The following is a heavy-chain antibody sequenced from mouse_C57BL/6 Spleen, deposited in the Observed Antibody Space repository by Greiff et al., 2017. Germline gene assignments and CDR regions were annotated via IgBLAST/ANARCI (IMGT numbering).Heavy chain of an antibody. Sequence: QVQLQRSGAELVRPGASVTLSCKASGYTFTDYEMHWVKQTPVHGLEWIGAIDPETGGTAYNQKFKGKAILTADKSSSTAYMELRSLTSEDSAVYYCTRDYGSSSDYFDYWGQGTTLTVSS. J-gene: IGHJ2*01. CDR2: IDPETGGT. D-gene: IGHD1-1*01. V-gene: IGHV1-15*01. CDR3: TRDYGSSSDYFDY. CDR1: GYTFTDYE.